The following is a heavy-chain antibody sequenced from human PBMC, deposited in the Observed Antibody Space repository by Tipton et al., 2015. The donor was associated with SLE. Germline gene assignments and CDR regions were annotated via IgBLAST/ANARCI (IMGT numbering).Heavy chain of an antibody. J-gene: IGHJ3*02. Sequence: QLVQSGAEIKKPGASVKVSCKASGYTFTSYAISWVRQAPGQGLEWMGWNNPYTGNTDYAQKVQGRVTMTTDTSRSTAYLDLRSLRPDDTAVYYCAERYDTFEIWGQGTMVSVSS. CDR3: AERYDTFEI. V-gene: IGHV1-18*01. D-gene: IGHD1-1*01. CDR1: GYTFTSYA. CDR2: NNPYTGNT.